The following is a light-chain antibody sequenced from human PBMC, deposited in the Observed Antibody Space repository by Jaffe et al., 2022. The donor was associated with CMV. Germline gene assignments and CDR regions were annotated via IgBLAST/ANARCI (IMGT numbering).Light chain of an antibody. CDR2: GAS. CDR3: QQYNNWPFT. CDR1: QSLSSD. V-gene: IGKV3-15*01. J-gene: IGKJ3*01. Sequence: EIVMTQSPATLSVSPGERATLSCRASQSLSSDLAWYQQKPGQAPRLLIYGASTRATGFPARFSGSGSGTEFTLTISSLQSEDFVVYYCQQYNNWPFTFGPGTKVEIK.